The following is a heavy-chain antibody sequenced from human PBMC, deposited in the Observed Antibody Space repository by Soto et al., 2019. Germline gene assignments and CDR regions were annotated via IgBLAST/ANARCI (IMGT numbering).Heavy chain of an antibody. Sequence: QVHLVQSGAEVKKPGASVNVSCKTSGYTFTRNGISWVRQAPGQGLEWMGGISPNSGNTRYAQKLQDRVIMTTDTSTSTAYMELRSLRSDDTAVYYCVKDRDSNSWPSRDVWGPGTTVTVSS. D-gene: IGHD3-22*01. CDR2: ISPNSGNT. CDR1: GYTFTRNG. CDR3: VKDRDSNSWPSRDV. J-gene: IGHJ6*02. V-gene: IGHV1-18*01.